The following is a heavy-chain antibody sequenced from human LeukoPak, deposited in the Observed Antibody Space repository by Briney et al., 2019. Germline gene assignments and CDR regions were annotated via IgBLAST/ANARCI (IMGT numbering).Heavy chain of an antibody. Sequence: PSETLSLTCTVSGGSISSSNYYWGWIRQPPGKGLEWIGNIYYSGSTYYNPSLKSRVTLSVDTSKNQFSLKLSSVTAADTAVYYCANFDYYGLGKFDFWGQGTLVTVFS. CDR1: GGSISSSNYY. CDR3: ANFDYYGLGKFDF. J-gene: IGHJ4*02. D-gene: IGHD3-10*01. CDR2: IYYSGST. V-gene: IGHV4-39*01.